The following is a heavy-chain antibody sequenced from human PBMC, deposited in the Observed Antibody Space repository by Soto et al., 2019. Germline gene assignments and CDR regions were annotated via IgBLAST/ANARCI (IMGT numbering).Heavy chain of an antibody. CDR3: AKILSTVTTYYYGMDV. CDR2: ISGSGGKT. CDR1: GFSFSTYP. V-gene: IGHV3-23*01. Sequence: LRLSCAASGFSFSTYPMVWVRQAPGKRLEAVSSISGSGGKTYYKDSVKGRFTISRDNSKNTVDLQMNSLRPEDTAVYYCAKILSTVTTYYYGMDVGGQGTTVTVSS. D-gene: IGHD4-17*01. J-gene: IGHJ6*02.